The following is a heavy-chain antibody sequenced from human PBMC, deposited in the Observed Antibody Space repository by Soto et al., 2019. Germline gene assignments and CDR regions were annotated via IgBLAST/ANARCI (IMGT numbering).Heavy chain of an antibody. Sequence: GGFLRLSCAASGFTFSSYAMHWVRQAPGKGLEWVAVISYDGSNKYYADSVKGRFTISRDNSKNTLYLQMNSLRAEDTAVYYCARDLMAKWELQYYYYGMDVWGQGTTVTVSS. V-gene: IGHV3-30-3*01. J-gene: IGHJ6*02. CDR1: GFTFSSYA. CDR3: ARDLMAKWELQYYYYGMDV. D-gene: IGHD1-26*01. CDR2: ISYDGSNK.